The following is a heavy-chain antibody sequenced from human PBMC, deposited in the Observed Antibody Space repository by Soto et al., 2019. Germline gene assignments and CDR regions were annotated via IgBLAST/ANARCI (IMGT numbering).Heavy chain of an antibody. CDR2: INHSGST. CDR1: GGSFSGYY. J-gene: IGHJ6*03. V-gene: IGHV4-34*01. Sequence: SETLSLTCAVYGGSFSGYYWSWIRQPPGKGLEWIGEINHSGSTNYNPSLKSRVTISVDTSKNQFSLKLSSVTAADTAVYYCARGLDWPRYFWSGYYAPAHYYYMDVWGKGTTVTVSS. CDR3: ARGLDWPRYFWSGYYAPAHYYYMDV. D-gene: IGHD3-3*01.